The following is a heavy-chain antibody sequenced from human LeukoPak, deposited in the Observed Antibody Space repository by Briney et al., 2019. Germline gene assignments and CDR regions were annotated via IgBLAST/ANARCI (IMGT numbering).Heavy chain of an antibody. CDR1: GGSFSGYY. J-gene: IGHJ6*03. D-gene: IGHD4-23*01. Sequence: SETLSLTCAVYGGSFSGYYWSWIRQPPGKGLEWIGEINHSGSTNYNPSLKSRVTISVDTSKNQFSLKLSSVTAADTAVYYCARLRRGATVVTPGYYYYYYMDVWGKGTTVTISS. V-gene: IGHV4-34*01. CDR3: ARLRRGATVVTPGYYYYYYMDV. CDR2: INHSGST.